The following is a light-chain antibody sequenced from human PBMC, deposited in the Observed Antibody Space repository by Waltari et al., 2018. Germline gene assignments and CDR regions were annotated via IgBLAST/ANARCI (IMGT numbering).Light chain of an antibody. J-gene: IGKJ2*01. Sequence: DIQMTQSPSSLSASVGDRITITCRASESIGKYLNWYQQRPGKAPQLLIYAASNLKSGAPSRFSGRGPGTAFTLTISSLRPEDSATYYCQQSYTAPYTFGQGTHLEVK. CDR2: AAS. CDR1: ESIGKY. V-gene: IGKV1-39*01. CDR3: QQSYTAPYT.